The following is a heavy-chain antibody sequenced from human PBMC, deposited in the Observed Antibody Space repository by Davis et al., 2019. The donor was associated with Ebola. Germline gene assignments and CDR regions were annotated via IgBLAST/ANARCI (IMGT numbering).Heavy chain of an antibody. CDR1: GFTFSSYS. CDR2: ISSSSSTI. J-gene: IGHJ4*02. Sequence: GESLKISCAASGFTFSSYSMNWVRQAPGKGLEWVSYISSSSSTIYYADSVKGRFTISRDNSKNTLYLQMNSLRAEDTAVYYCVRSYSIVYWGQGTLVTVSS. CDR3: VRSYSIVY. V-gene: IGHV3-48*01. D-gene: IGHD1-26*01.